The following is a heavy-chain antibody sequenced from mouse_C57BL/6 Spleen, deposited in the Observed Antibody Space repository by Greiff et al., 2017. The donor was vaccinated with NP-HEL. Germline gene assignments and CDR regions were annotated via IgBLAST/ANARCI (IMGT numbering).Heavy chain of an antibody. J-gene: IGHJ4*01. D-gene: IGHD2-2*01. Sequence: EVMLVESGGGLVKPGGSLKLSCAASGFTFSDYGMHWVRQAPGKGLEWVAYISSGSSTIYYEDTVKGRFTISRDNAKNTLFLQMTILRSEDTAMDYCARLIGSYAMDYWGQGTSVTVSS. CDR2: ISSGSSTI. CDR3: ARLIGSYAMDY. CDR1: GFTFSDYG. V-gene: IGHV5-17*01.